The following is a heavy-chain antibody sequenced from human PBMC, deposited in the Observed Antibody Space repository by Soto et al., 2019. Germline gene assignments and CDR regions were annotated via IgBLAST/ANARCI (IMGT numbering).Heavy chain of an antibody. CDR2: IYWDDAK. CDR1: GFSLSTSGVG. D-gene: IGHD5-18*01. V-gene: IGHV2-5*02. CDR3: AHITASPSSAPWFDP. Sequence: SGHTLVNPTQTLTLTCTFSGFSLSTSGVGVGWIRQPPGKALEWLALIYWDDAKRYSPSLKSRLTISKDTSENQVVLTMTNLDPVDTATYYCAHITASPSSAPWFDPSDQGILVSVFS. J-gene: IGHJ5*02.